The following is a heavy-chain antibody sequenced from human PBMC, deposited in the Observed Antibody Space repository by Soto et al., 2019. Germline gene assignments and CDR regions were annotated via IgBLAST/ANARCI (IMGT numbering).Heavy chain of an antibody. CDR1: GYTFTGYY. CDR2: INPNSGGT. D-gene: IGHD6-13*01. CDR3: ARSELSTSWSNY. Sequence: ASVKVSCKASGYTFTGYYMHWVRQAPGQGLEWMGWINPNSGGTNYAQKFQGWVTMTRDTSISTAYMELSRLRSDDTAVYYCARSELSTSWSNYWGQGTLVTVSS. J-gene: IGHJ4*02. V-gene: IGHV1-2*04.